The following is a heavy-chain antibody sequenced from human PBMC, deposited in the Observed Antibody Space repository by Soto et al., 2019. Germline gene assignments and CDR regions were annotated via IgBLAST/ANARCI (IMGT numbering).Heavy chain of an antibody. V-gene: IGHV3-13*05. CDR2: ISAAGDP. J-gene: IGHJ6*02. Sequence: EVQLVESGGGLVQPGGSLRLSCEASGFTFRNYDMHWVRQGTGKGLEWVSGISAAGDPDYADSVEGRFTISRENAQNSFFLQMNSLRVGDTAVYYRARTDRDFYGLDVWGQGTTVIVSS. CDR1: GFTFRNYD. CDR3: ARTDRDFYGLDV.